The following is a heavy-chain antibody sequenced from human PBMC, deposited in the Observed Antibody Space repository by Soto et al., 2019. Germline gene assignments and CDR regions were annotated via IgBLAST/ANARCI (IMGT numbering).Heavy chain of an antibody. Sequence: GGSLRLSCAASGFSFVNYAMNWVRQAPGKGLEWVSGLSGSGTSTYYADSVKGRFTISRDNSRDTLFLQMNSLTADDTAVYDCAKATTNGGWFNPFDSCGQGALVTVSS. CDR3: AKATTNGGWFNPFDS. CDR1: GFSFVNYA. J-gene: IGHJ4*02. V-gene: IGHV3-23*01. CDR2: LSGSGTST. D-gene: IGHD6-19*01.